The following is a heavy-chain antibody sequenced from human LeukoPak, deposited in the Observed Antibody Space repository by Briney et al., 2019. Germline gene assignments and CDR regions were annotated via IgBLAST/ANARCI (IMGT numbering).Heavy chain of an antibody. Sequence: PGRSLRLSCAASGFTFDDYAMHWVRRAPGKGLEWVSGLSWNSGYIGYADSVKGRFTISRDNAKNSLYLQMNSLRAEDTAVYYCARDRREVTMIVPFDYWGQGTLVTVSS. CDR3: ARDRREVTMIVPFDY. V-gene: IGHV3-9*01. J-gene: IGHJ4*02. D-gene: IGHD3-22*01. CDR1: GFTFDDYA. CDR2: LSWNSGYI.